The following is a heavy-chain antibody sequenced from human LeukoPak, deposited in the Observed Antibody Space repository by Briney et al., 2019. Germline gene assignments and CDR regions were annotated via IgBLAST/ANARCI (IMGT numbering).Heavy chain of an antibody. CDR2: INSDGSTT. CDR1: GFTFITYW. V-gene: IGHV3-74*01. CDR3: ARDSGGY. J-gene: IGHJ4*02. D-gene: IGHD3-10*01. Sequence: PGGSLRLSCAASGFTFITYWMHWVRQAPGKGLVWVSSINSDGSTTTYADSVKGRFTISRDNAKNSLYLQMNSLRAEDTAVYYCARDSGGYWGQGTLVTVSS.